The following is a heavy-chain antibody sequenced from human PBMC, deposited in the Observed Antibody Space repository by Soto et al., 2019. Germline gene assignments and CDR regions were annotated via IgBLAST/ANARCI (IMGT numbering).Heavy chain of an antibody. CDR2: IYPGDSDT. CDR1: GYSFTSYW. D-gene: IGHD4-17*01. J-gene: IGHJ4*02. CDR3: ARQESSDYGDYVFDY. V-gene: IGHV5-51*01. Sequence: GESLKISCKGSGYSFTSYWIGWVRQMPGKGLEWMGIIYPGDSDTRYSPSFQGQVTISADKSISTAYLQWSSLKASDTAMYYCARQESSDYGDYVFDYWGQGTLVTVSS.